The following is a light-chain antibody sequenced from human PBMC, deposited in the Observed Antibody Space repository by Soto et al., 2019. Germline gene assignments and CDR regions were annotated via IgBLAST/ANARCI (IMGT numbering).Light chain of an antibody. CDR1: SSDVGTYNL. CDR3: CSYAGSSAFYV. J-gene: IGLJ1*01. V-gene: IGLV2-23*02. CDR2: EVS. Sequence: QLVLTQPASVSASPGQSITISCTGSSSDVGTYNLVSWYQQHPGKAPKLMIYEVSKRPSGISNRFSGSKSGNTASLTISGLQAEDEADYYCCSYAGSSAFYVFGSGTKLTVL.